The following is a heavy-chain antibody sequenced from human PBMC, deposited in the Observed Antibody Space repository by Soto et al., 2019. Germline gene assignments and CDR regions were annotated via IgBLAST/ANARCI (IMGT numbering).Heavy chain of an antibody. D-gene: IGHD3-9*01. CDR2: ISSTGSKT. CDR1: GFSMSNHA. CDR3: AREPKPFMTGYYDL. Sequence: PGGSLRLSCVVSGFSMSNHALTWVRQAPGKGLEWVSSISSTGSKTYYADSIKGRFTISRDNSKNTVFLQMNSLRPDDMAFYFCAREPKPFMTGYYDLWRQGTLVTVSS. V-gene: IGHV3-23*01. J-gene: IGHJ4*02.